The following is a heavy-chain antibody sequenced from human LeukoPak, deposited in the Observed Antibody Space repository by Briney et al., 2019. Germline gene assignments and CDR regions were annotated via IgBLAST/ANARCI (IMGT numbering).Heavy chain of an antibody. V-gene: IGHV3-33*08. CDR1: GFTFSSYW. J-gene: IGHJ4*02. D-gene: IGHD3-10*01. CDR3: ARGWYYYGSGSSATTDY. CDR2: IWYDGSNK. Sequence: GALRLSCAASGFTFSSYWMSWVRQAPGKGLEWVAVIWYDGSNKYYADSVKGRFTISRDNSKNTLYLQMNSLRAGDTAVYYCARGWYYYGSGSSATTDYWGQGTLVTVSS.